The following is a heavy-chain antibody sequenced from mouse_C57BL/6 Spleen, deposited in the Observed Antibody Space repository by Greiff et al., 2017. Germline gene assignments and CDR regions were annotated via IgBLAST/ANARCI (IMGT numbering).Heavy chain of an antibody. Sequence: DVMLVESGGDLVKPGGSLKLSCAASGFTFSSYGMSWVRQTPDKRLEWVATISSGGSYTYYPDSVKGRFTISRDNAKNTLYLQMSSLKSEDTAMYYCARQDYDYDRDYAMDYWGQGTSVTVSS. V-gene: IGHV5-6*02. CDR3: ARQDYDYDRDYAMDY. D-gene: IGHD2-4*01. CDR2: ISSGGSYT. J-gene: IGHJ4*01. CDR1: GFTFSSYG.